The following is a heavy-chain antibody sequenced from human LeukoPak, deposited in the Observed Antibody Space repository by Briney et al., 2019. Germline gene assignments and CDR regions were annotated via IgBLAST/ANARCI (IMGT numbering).Heavy chain of an antibody. CDR2: ISSSSSYI. CDR3: ARDRGIAAAGAAYNWFDP. J-gene: IGHJ5*02. Sequence: PGGSLRLSCAASGFTFSSYSMNWVRQAPGKGLEWVSSISSSSSYIYCADSVRGRFTISRDNAKNSLYLQMNSLRAEDTAVYYCARDRGIAAAGAAYNWFDPWGQGTLVTVSS. CDR1: GFTFSSYS. D-gene: IGHD6-13*01. V-gene: IGHV3-21*01.